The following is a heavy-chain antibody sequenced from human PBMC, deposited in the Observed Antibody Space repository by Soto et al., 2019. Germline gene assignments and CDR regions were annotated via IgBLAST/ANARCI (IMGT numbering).Heavy chain of an antibody. CDR3: AKAVAQVVADY. J-gene: IGHJ4*02. CDR2: ISYDGSNK. Sequence: GGSLRLSCAASGFTFSSYGMHWVRQAPGKGLEWVAVISYDGSNKYYADSVKGRFTISRDNSKNTLYLQMNSLRAEDTAVYYCAKAVAQVVADYWGQGTLVTVSS. D-gene: IGHD3-22*01. CDR1: GFTFSSYG. V-gene: IGHV3-30*18.